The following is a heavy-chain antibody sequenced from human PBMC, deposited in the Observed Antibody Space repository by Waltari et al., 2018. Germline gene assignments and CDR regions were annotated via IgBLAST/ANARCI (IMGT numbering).Heavy chain of an antibody. V-gene: IGHV3-7*01. CDR1: GFIFTNYC. CDR2: IMKDGGYK. J-gene: IGHJ3*01. D-gene: IGHD3-10*02. Sequence: EVNLVESGGGLVQPGGSLRLCWAASGFIFTNYCISWVRQAPGKRPEWVADIMKDGGYKVHLESVEGRFTIARDNAEKIVYLQMNSLRVDDTAVYYCVRNRDYHMFDVWGQGTMVTVSS. CDR3: VRNRDYHMFDV.